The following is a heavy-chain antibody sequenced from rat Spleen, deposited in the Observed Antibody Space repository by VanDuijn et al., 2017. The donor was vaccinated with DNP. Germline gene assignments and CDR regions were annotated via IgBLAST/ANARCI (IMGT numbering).Heavy chain of an antibody. CDR2: ISYSGST. J-gene: IGHJ2*01. V-gene: IGHV3-1*01. CDR3: ARWTRYFDY. CDR1: GYSITSHY. Sequence: EVQLQESGSGLVKPSQSLSLTCSVTGYSITSHYWGWIRKFPGNKMEYIGHISYSGSTNYNPSLKSRISITRYTSKNHFFLHLNSVTTEDTATYYCARWTRYFDYWGQGVMVTVSS. D-gene: IGHD1-7*01.